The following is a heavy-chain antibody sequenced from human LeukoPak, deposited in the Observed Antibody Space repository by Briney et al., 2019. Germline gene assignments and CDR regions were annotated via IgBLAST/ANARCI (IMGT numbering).Heavy chain of an antibody. CDR2: IKSKTDGGTT. Sequence: SGGSLRLSCAASGFTFSNAWMSWVRQAPGKGLEWVGRIKSKTDGGTTDYAAPVKGRSPISRDDSKNTQYLQMDSLKAEDTAVYYCTTDLVFRGYYYDSSGPYWGQGTLVTVSS. CDR1: GFTFSNAW. V-gene: IGHV3-15*01. CDR3: TTDLVFRGYYYDSSGPY. J-gene: IGHJ4*02. D-gene: IGHD3-22*01.